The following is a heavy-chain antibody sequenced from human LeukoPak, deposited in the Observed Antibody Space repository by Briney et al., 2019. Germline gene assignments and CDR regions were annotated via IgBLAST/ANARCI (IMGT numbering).Heavy chain of an antibody. V-gene: IGHV3-48*04. D-gene: IGHD3-10*01. CDR2: ISSSGSTI. CDR3: ARGHITMVRGVIGY. Sequence: PGGSLRLSCAASGFTFSSYSMNWVRQAPGKGLEWVSYISSSGSTIYYADSVKGRFTISRDNAKNSLYLQMNSLRAEDTAVYYCARGHITMVRGVIGYWGQGTLVTVSS. CDR1: GFTFSSYS. J-gene: IGHJ4*02.